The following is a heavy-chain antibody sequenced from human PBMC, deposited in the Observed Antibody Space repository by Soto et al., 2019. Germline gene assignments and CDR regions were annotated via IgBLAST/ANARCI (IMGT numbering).Heavy chain of an antibody. CDR2: ISGSGTIT. CDR3: AKWARYCSGADCRA. Sequence: EVQLLESGGGLVQPGGSLRLSCAASGFPFSSRAMSWVRQAPGKGLEWVSAISGSGTITYYADSVKGRFTISRDTSKNTLYLQMNSLRADDTGVYYCAKWARYCSGADCRAWGQGTLVTVSS. J-gene: IGHJ5*02. V-gene: IGHV3-23*01. D-gene: IGHD2-15*01. CDR1: GFPFSSRA.